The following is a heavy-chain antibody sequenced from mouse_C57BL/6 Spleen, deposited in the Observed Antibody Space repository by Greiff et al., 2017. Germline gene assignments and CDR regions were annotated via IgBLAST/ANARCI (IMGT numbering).Heavy chain of an antibody. CDR3: ARSGSPNAMDY. CDR2: IHPNSGST. Sequence: VQLQQPGAELVKPGASVKLSCKASGYTFTSYWMHWVKQRPGQGLEWIGMIHPNSGSTNYTEKFKGKATLTVDKSSSTAYMHLSSLTSEDSAVYYCARSGSPNAMDYRGQGNSVTASS. CDR1: GYTFTSYW. V-gene: IGHV1-64*01. J-gene: IGHJ4*01.